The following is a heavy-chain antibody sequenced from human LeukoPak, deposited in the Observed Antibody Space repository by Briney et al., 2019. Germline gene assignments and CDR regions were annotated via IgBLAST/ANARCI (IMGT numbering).Heavy chain of an antibody. Sequence: GASVKVSCKASGYSFNDKYLHWVRQAPGQGHEWMGSINPNSGGTNYAQKFQGRVTMTTDTSMSTAYMELSRLTSDDTAVYYCARAGGRSWFDPWGQGTLVTVSS. CDR2: INPNSGGT. CDR3: ARAGGRSWFDP. CDR1: GYSFNDKY. V-gene: IGHV1-2*02. J-gene: IGHJ5*02.